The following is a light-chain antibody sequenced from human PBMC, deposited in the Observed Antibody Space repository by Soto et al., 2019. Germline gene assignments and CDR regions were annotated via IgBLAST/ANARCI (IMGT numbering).Light chain of an antibody. CDR2: EVS. CDR1: SSDVGYYNY. CDR3: SSYTSSSTLV. J-gene: IGLJ3*02. Sequence: QSALTQPASVSGSPGQSITISCTGTSSDVGYYNYVSWYQQYPGKAPKLMIYEVSNRPSGVSNRFSGSKSGNTAFLTISGLQAEDEADYYCSSYTSSSTLVFGGGTKLTVL. V-gene: IGLV2-14*01.